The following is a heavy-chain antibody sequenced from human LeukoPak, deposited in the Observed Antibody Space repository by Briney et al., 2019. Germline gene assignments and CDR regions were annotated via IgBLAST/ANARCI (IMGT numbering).Heavy chain of an antibody. D-gene: IGHD3-22*01. Sequence: SVKVSCKASGGTFSSYAISWVRQAPGQGLEWMGGIIPIFGTANYAQKFQGRVTITTDESTSTAYMELSSLRSEDTAVYYCAVYYYDSSGPSHDAFDIWGQGTMVTVSS. CDR1: GGTFSSYA. CDR3: AVYYYDSSGPSHDAFDI. CDR2: IIPIFGTA. V-gene: IGHV1-69*05. J-gene: IGHJ3*02.